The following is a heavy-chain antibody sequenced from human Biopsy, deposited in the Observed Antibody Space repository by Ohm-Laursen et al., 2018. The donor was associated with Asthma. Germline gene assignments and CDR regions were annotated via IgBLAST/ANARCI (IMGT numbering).Heavy chain of an antibody. CDR2: ISSSSYI. CDR1: GFTFSSYS. D-gene: IGHD2-2*01. J-gene: IGHJ4*02. CDR3: ARDGTDMNEAMPKDY. Sequence: SLRLSCSASGFTFSSYSMNWVRQAPGKGLEWVSSISSSSYIYYADSVKGRFTISRDNAKNSLYLQMNSLRAEDTAVYYCARDGTDMNEAMPKDYWGQGILVTVSS. V-gene: IGHV3-21*01.